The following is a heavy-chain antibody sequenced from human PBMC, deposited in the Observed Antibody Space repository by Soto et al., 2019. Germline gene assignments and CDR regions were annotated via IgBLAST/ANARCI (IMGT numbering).Heavy chain of an antibody. CDR2: IYPGDSDT. J-gene: IGHJ4*02. V-gene: IGHV5-51*01. D-gene: IGHD2-8*01. CDR3: GRVDSNGYDFDH. CDR1: GYTFTRYW. Sequence: GESLKISCKGSGYTFTRYWIGWVRQMPGKGLEWMGIIYPGDSDTRYSPSFQGQVTMSVDKTISIAYLQWGSLRASATAIYYCGRVDSNGYDFDHWGQGTLVTVSS.